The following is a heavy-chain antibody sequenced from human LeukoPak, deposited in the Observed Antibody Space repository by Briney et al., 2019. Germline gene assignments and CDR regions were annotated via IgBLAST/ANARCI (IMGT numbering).Heavy chain of an antibody. Sequence: ASVKVSCKASGYTFTGYYMHWVRQAPGQGLEWMGWINPNSGGTNYAQKFQGRVTMTRDTSISTAYMELSRLRSDDTAVYYCARAHHDSSGFYVYWGQGTLVTVSS. CDR2: INPNSGGT. CDR1: GYTFTGYY. D-gene: IGHD3-22*01. CDR3: ARAHHDSSGFYVY. J-gene: IGHJ4*02. V-gene: IGHV1-2*02.